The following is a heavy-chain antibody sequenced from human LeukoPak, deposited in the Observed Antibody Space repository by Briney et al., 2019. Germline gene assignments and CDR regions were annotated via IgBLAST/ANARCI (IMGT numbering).Heavy chain of an antibody. CDR1: GGSISSSDYY. V-gene: IGHV4-39*01. Sequence: SETLPLTCTVSGGSISSSDYYWAWIRQPPGRSLEWIGSIYYSGNTHYNPSLKSRVTISVDTSKNQFSLKLSSVTAADTAVYYCARQGLIVMAGEGDFDYWGQGTLVTVSS. J-gene: IGHJ4*02. CDR2: IYYSGNT. D-gene: IGHD5-24*01. CDR3: ARQGLIVMAGEGDFDY.